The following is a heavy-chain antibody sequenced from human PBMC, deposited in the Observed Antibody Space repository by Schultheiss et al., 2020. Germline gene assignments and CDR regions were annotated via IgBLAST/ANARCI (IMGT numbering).Heavy chain of an antibody. V-gene: IGHV4-39*07. Sequence: SETLSLTCTVSGGSISSSSYYWGWIRQPPGKGLEWIGEIYHSGSTNYNPSLKSRVTVSVDTSKNQFSLKLSSVTAADTAVYYCARQWLPSTNFDLWGRGTLVTVSS. CDR3: ARQWLPSTNFDL. CDR1: GGSISSSSYY. D-gene: IGHD5-24*01. CDR2: IYHSGST. J-gene: IGHJ2*01.